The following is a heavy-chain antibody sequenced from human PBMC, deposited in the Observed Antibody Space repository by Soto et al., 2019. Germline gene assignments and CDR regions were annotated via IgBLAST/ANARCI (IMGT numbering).Heavy chain of an antibody. CDR1: GYAFTSSA. V-gene: IGHV1-3*01. D-gene: IGHD5-12*01. CDR2: INAGNGNT. Sequence: VKVDCNAAGYAFTSSALHWDRQAPGQRLEWMGWINAGNGNTKYSQKFQGRVTITRDTSASTAYMELSSLRSEDTAVYYCARVSGYYPLDYWGQGTLLTVSS. J-gene: IGHJ4*02. CDR3: ARVSGYYPLDY.